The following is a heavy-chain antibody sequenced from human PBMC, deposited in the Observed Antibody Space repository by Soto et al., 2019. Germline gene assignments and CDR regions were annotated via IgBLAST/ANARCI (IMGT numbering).Heavy chain of an antibody. Sequence: QVQLQESGPGLVKPSQTLSLTCTVSGGSISSGDYYWSWIRQPPGKGLEWIGYIYYSGSTYYNPSPNSRVTISVXXSXHXXSLKLSSVTAADTAVYYCARGAYCGGDCYSDWFDPWGQGTLVTVSS. CDR1: GGSISSGDYY. CDR2: IYYSGST. D-gene: IGHD2-21*02. V-gene: IGHV4-30-4*01. CDR3: ARGAYCGGDCYSDWFDP. J-gene: IGHJ5*02.